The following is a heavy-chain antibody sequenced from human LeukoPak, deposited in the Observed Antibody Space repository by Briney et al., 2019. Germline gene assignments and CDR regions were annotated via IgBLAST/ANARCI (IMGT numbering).Heavy chain of an antibody. J-gene: IGHJ5*02. CDR2: IGTAGEI. Sequence: PGGSLRLSCAASGFTFSSYDIHWVRQATGKGLEWVSGIGTAGEIYYPGSVKGRFTISRENAKNSLYLQMNSMRVDDTAVYYCARVAGWHWFDPWGQGTLVTVSS. CDR3: ARVAGWHWFDP. V-gene: IGHV3-13*01. CDR1: GFTFSSYD. D-gene: IGHD6-19*01.